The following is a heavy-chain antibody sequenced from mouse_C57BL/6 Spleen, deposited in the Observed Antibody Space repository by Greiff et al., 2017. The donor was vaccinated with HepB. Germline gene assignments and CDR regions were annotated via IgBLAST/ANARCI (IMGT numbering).Heavy chain of an antibody. Sequence: AAEGVDFSRYWMSWVRRAPGKGLEWIGEINPDSSTINYAPSLKDKFIISRDNAKNTLYLQMSKVRSEDTALYYCARPPNWDWYFDVWGTGTTVTVSS. CDR1: GVDFSRYW. D-gene: IGHD4-1*02. V-gene: IGHV4-1*01. CDR2: INPDSSTI. J-gene: IGHJ1*03. CDR3: ARPPNWDWYFDV.